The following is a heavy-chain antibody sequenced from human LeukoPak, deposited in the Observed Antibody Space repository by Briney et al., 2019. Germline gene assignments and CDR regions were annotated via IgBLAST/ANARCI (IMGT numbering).Heavy chain of an antibody. CDR3: AKAGSGSSTRYWFDP. D-gene: IGHD1-26*01. J-gene: IGHJ5*02. CDR1: GFTFSSYA. V-gene: IGHV3-23*01. CDR2: ISGSGGST. Sequence: GGSLRLSCAASGFTFSSYAMSWVRQAPGKGLEWVSAISGSGGSTYYADSVKGRFTISRDNSKNTLYLQMNSLRAEDTAVYYCAKAGSGSSTRYWFDPWGQGTLVTVSS.